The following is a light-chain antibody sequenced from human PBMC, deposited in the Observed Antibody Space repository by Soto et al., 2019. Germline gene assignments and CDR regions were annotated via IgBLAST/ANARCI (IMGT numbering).Light chain of an antibody. CDR3: CSYAGSRTSWV. J-gene: IGLJ3*02. CDR1: SSDVGGYNY. CDR2: EVS. Sequence: QSVLTQPASVSGSPGQSITISCTGTSSDVGGYNYVSWYQQHPGKAPKLMIYEVSNRPSGVSDRFSGSKSRNTASLTISGLQVEDEADYYCCSYAGSRTSWVFGGGTKLTVL. V-gene: IGLV2-14*01.